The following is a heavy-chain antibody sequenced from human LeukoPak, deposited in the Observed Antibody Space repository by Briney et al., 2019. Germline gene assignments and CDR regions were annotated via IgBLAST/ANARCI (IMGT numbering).Heavy chain of an antibody. CDR1: GYTFISYY. D-gene: IGHD4-23*01. CDR3: AKGGRDYGDSSGTD. CDR2: INPSGGST. J-gene: IGHJ4*02. Sequence: ASVKVSCKASGYTFISYYMHWVRQAPGQGLEWMGIINPSGGSTTYAQMFQGRVILTRDTSTRTVYMELYSLRSEDTAVHYCAKGGRDYGDSSGTDWGQGTLVTVSS. V-gene: IGHV1-46*01.